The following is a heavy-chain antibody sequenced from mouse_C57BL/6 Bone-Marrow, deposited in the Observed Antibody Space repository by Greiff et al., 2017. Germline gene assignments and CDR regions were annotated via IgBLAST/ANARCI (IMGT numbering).Heavy chain of an antibody. CDR2: IDPSDSYT. D-gene: IGHD2-10*01. CDR3: ARSFSYWYFDY. V-gene: IGHV1-50*01. CDR1: GYTFTSYW. Sequence: QVQLQQPGAELVKPGASVKLSCKASGYTFTSYWMQWVKQRPGQGLEWIGEIDPSDSYTNYNQKFKSKATLTVDKSSSTAYMQLSSLTSEYSAVYYCARSFSYWYFDYWYQGTTLTVSS. J-gene: IGHJ2*01.